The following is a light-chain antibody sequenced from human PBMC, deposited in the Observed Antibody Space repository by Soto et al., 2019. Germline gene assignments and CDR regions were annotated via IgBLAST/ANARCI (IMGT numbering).Light chain of an antibody. CDR3: CSYTNINTNV. Sequence: QSVLTQPASMSGSPGQSITISCTGSSTDVGGYNSVSWYQQHPGKAPKLMIYDVTNRPSGVSDRLSGSKSGNTASLTISGLQAEDEADYYCCSYTNINTNVFGSGTKLTVL. CDR2: DVT. CDR1: STDVGGYNS. V-gene: IGLV2-14*03. J-gene: IGLJ1*01.